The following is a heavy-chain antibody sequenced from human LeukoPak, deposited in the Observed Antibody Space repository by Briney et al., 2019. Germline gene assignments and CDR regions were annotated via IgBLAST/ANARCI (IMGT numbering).Heavy chain of an antibody. Sequence: SETLSLTCTISGDSINSYHWSWLRQPPGSKLEWIGYFYYSGVTNYNPSLKSRVTMSIDTSKNQFSLKLTSVTAADTATYYCARETSLAGFASGLGFNYWGQGILVTVSS. CDR3: ARETSLAGFASGLGFNY. J-gene: IGHJ4*02. D-gene: IGHD6-19*01. CDR1: GDSINSYH. CDR2: FYYSGVT. V-gene: IGHV4-59*01.